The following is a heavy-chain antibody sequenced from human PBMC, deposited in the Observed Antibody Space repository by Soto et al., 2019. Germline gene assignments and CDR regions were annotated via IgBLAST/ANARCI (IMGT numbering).Heavy chain of an antibody. D-gene: IGHD3-9*01. Sequence: GGSLRLSCAASGFTFSSYAMHWVRQAPGKGLEWVAVISYDGSNKYYADSVKGRFTISRDNSKNTLYLQMNSLRAEDTAVYYCAGEVGYFDWLLSNYYYYGMDVWGQGTTVTVSS. CDR3: AGEVGYFDWLLSNYYYYGMDV. CDR1: GFTFSSYA. J-gene: IGHJ6*02. V-gene: IGHV3-30-3*01. CDR2: ISYDGSNK.